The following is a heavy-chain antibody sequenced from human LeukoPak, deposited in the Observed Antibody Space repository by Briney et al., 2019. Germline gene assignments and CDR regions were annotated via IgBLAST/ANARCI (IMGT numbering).Heavy chain of an antibody. CDR3: AKDFPHYYEVPHGMDV. Sequence: GGSLRLSCAASGFGFGQYEMNWVRQAPGKGLEWIAYISVRAGTVYYGDSAEGRFTISRDDAKNSLYLQMNGLRVEDTAIYYCAKDFPHYYEVPHGMDVWGQGTTVTV. J-gene: IGHJ6*02. V-gene: IGHV3-48*03. CDR2: ISVRAGTV. CDR1: GFGFGQYE. D-gene: IGHD3-22*01.